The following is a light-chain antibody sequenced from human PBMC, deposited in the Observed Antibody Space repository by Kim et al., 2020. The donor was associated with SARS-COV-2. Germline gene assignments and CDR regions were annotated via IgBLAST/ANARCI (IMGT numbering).Light chain of an antibody. CDR2: KAS. J-gene: IGKJ1*01. CDR1: QSISSW. CDR3: QQCNSYSWT. Sequence: ASVGDRVTITCRASQSISSWLAWYQQKPGKAPKLLIYKASSLESGVPSRFSGSGSGTEFTLTISSLQPDDFATYYCQQCNSYSWTFGQGTKVDIK. V-gene: IGKV1-5*03.